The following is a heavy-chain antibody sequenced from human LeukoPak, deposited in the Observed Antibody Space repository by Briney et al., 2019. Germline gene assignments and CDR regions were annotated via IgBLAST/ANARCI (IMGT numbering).Heavy chain of an antibody. CDR1: GFTFKSYG. V-gene: IGHV3-33*01. J-gene: IGHJ4*02. Sequence: ARSLRLSCVASGFTFKSYGMHWVRQAPGKGLEWVAIRWHDGSNKFYADCVKGRFTTSRDNSKSTVYLQMSSLRADDTAVYYCSRFSGYSSSLYVDYWGQGTLVTVSS. D-gene: IGHD6-13*01. CDR3: SRFSGYSSSLYVDY. CDR2: RWHDGSNK.